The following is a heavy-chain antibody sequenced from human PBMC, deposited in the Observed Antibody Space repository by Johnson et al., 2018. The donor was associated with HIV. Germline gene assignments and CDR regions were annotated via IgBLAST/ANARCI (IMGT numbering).Heavy chain of an antibody. J-gene: IGHJ3*01. D-gene: IGHD2-21*01. Sequence: VQLVESGGGLVQSGGSLRLSCAASGFTFSSYWMHWVRQGPWKGLVWVSRINSDGRSTRYADSVKGRFTISRDNAKNTLYLQMNSLRVEDTAVYYCARDPITPYERGPDAFDVWGQGTVVTVSS. V-gene: IGHV3-74*01. CDR1: GFTFSSYW. CDR2: INSDGRST. CDR3: ARDPITPYERGPDAFDV.